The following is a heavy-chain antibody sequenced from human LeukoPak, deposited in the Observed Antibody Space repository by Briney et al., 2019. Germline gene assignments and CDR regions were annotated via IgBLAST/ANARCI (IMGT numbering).Heavy chain of an antibody. CDR2: ISSSDGTT. CDR3: AKGRDSAYDWVDF. Sequence: GGSLRLSCAASGFTFSSFEMNWVRQAPGKGLEWVSYISSSDGTTYYADSVKGRFTISRDNSKNTLYLLMNSLRGEDMAVYYCAKGRDSAYDWVDFWGQGTLVTVSS. V-gene: IGHV3-48*03. J-gene: IGHJ4*02. D-gene: IGHD5-12*01. CDR1: GFTFSSFE.